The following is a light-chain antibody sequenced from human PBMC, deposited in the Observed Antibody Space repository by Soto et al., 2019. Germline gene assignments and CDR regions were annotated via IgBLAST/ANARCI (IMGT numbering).Light chain of an antibody. CDR3: QQYNDFST. Sequence: DIQVTQSPSTLSASVGDRVTITCRASRIIGTWLAWYQQKPGEAPKLLIYKASILEPGVPSRFAGSGSGTEFTLTITSLQPDDFATYYCQQYNDFSTFGGGTKVEIK. J-gene: IGKJ4*01. V-gene: IGKV1-5*03. CDR2: KAS. CDR1: RIIGTW.